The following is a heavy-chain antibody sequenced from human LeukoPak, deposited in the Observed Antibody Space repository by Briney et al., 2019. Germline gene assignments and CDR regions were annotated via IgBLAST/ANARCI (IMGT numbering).Heavy chain of an antibody. Sequence: GESLKISCKWSGYSFASYWIAWVRQMPGKGLEWMGVIYPGNSDITYSPSFQGQVTISADKSVSTAYLHWSSLKASDTAIYYCARHLSSITSCPNYWGQGTLVTVSS. J-gene: IGHJ4*02. CDR1: GYSFASYW. V-gene: IGHV5-51*01. D-gene: IGHD2-2*01. CDR2: IYPGNSDI. CDR3: ARHLSSITSCPNY.